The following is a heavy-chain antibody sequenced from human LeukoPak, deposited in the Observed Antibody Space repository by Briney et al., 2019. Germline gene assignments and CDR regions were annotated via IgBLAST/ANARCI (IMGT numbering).Heavy chain of an antibody. CDR2: IYSGGST. CDR3: ARDPRMQWLYTFQH. CDR1: GFTVSSNY. Sequence: GGSLRLSCAASGFTVSSNYMSWVRQAPGKGLEWVSVIYSGGSTYYADSVKGRFTISRDNSKNTLYLQMNSLRAEDTAVYYCARDPRMQWLYTFQHWGQGTLVTVSS. V-gene: IGHV3-53*01. D-gene: IGHD6-19*01. J-gene: IGHJ1*01.